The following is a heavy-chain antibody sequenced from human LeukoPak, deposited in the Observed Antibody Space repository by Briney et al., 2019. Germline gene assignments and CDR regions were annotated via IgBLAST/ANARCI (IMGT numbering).Heavy chain of an antibody. CDR3: AELGITMIGGV. CDR2: ISNSDSTI. Sequence: GGSLRLSCEASGFTFSSYEMYWVRQAPGKGLEWVSYISNSDSTIYYADSVKGRFTISRDNAKNSLYLQMNSLRAEDTAVYYCAELGITMIGGVWGKGTTVTTSS. CDR1: GFTFSSYE. J-gene: IGHJ6*04. V-gene: IGHV3-48*03. D-gene: IGHD3-10*02.